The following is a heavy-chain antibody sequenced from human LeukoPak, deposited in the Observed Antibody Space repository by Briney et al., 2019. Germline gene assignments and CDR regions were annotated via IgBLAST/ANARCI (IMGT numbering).Heavy chain of an antibody. J-gene: IGHJ4*02. V-gene: IGHV3-48*01. CDR2: IRSSGSTI. Sequence: GGSLRLSCAASGFSVSSYSMNWVRQAPGKGLEWVSYIRSSGSTIYYAASVKGRFTISRDIAKNSLYLQMDSLRAEDTAVYYCARDPDALDYWGQGTLVTVSS. CDR1: GFSVSSYS. D-gene: IGHD2-2*01. CDR3: ARDPDALDY.